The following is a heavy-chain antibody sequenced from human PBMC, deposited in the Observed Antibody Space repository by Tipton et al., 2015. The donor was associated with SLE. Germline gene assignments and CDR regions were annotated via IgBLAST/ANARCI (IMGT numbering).Heavy chain of an antibody. CDR3: TSRGGIGAFDAFDI. CDR2: IYPDDSDI. D-gene: IGHD3-10*01. CDR1: GYTFTNYY. V-gene: IGHV5-51*01. J-gene: IGHJ3*02. Sequence: VQLVQSGAEVKKPGESLKISCQGSGYTFTNYYIGWVRQMPGKGLEWMGIIYPDDSDIKYSPSFQGQVTISADKSSTTAYLHWSSLKASDTAMYYCTSRGGIGAFDAFDIWGQGAMVTVSS.